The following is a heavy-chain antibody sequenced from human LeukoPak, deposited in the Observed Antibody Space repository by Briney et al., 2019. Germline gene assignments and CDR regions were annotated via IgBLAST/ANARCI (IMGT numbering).Heavy chain of an antibody. D-gene: IGHD2-2*01. CDR3: ARHILYCSSTSCYQGNAFDI. V-gene: IGHV4-34*01. J-gene: IGHJ3*02. Sequence: SETLSLTCAVNGVSFSGYYWSWIRQPPGKGLEWIGEINHSGSTNYNPSLKSRVTISVDTSKNQFSLKLSSVTAADTAVYFCARHILYCSSTSCYQGNAFDIWGQGTMVTVSS. CDR1: GVSFSGYY. CDR2: INHSGST.